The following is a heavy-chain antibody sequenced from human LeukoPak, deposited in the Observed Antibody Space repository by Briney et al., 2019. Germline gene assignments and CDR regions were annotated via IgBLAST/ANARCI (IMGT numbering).Heavy chain of an antibody. D-gene: IGHD2-21*02. CDR3: ARRVTTFNWFDP. J-gene: IGHJ5*02. CDR1: GYTFPSYG. V-gene: IGHV1-18*01. Sequence: ASVKVSCQPSGYTFPSYGISWLRQAPGQGLEWMGWISAYNGNTNYAQKLQGRVTMTTDTSTSTAYMELRSLRSDDTAVYYCARRVTTFNWFDPWGQGTLVTVSS. CDR2: ISAYNGNT.